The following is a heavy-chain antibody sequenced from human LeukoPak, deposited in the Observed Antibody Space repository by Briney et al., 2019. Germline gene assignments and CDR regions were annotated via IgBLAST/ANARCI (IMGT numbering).Heavy chain of an antibody. D-gene: IGHD5-18*01. CDR1: GFTFASYG. CDR3: ARGIQLWLSY. J-gene: IGHJ4*02. V-gene: IGHV1-69*13. CDR2: IIPIFGTA. Sequence: ASVKVSCKASGFTFASYGISWVRQAPGQGLEWMGGIIPIFGTANYAQKFQGRVTITADESTSTAYMELSSLRSEDTAVYYCARGIQLWLSYWGQGTLVTVSS.